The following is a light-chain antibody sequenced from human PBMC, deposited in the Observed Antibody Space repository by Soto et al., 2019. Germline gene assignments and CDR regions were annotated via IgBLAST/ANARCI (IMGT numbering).Light chain of an antibody. J-gene: IGLJ2*01. Sequence: QSVLTQPASVSGSPGQSITISCTGSSSDVGGYNYVSWYQQHPGKAPKLMIYEVSNRPSGVSSRFSGSKSGNTASLTISGLQAEDEAYYYCSSYASSTTLRVFGGGTKLTVL. CDR1: SSDVGGYNY. CDR2: EVS. CDR3: SSYASSTTLRV. V-gene: IGLV2-14*01.